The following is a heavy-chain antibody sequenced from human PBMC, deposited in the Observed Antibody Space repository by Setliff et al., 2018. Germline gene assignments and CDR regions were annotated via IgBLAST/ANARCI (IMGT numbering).Heavy chain of an antibody. V-gene: IGHV3-23*01. Sequence: QPGGSLRLSCAASGFTFSSYTMSWVRQAPGKGLEWVSAISSTITSTYYADSVKGRFTISRDNSKNTLYLQMNSLRAEDTAVYYCCSGSYLFVYWGQGSLVTVSS. J-gene: IGHJ4*02. CDR1: GFTFSSYT. CDR2: ISSTITST. D-gene: IGHD1-26*01. CDR3: CSGSYLFVY.